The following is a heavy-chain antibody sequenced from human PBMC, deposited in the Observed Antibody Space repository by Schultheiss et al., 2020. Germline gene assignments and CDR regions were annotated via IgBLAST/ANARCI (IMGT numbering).Heavy chain of an antibody. D-gene: IGHD5-18*01. J-gene: IGHJ4*02. Sequence: SQTLSLTCAVYGGSLSGYYWSWIRQPPGKGLEWIGEINHSGSTNYNPSLKSRVTISVDTSKNQFSLKLSSVTAADTAVYYCARGRRDRRRGYSYGIHFFFDYWGQGTLVTVSS. V-gene: IGHV4-34*01. CDR3: ARGRRDRRRGYSYGIHFFFDY. CDR1: GGSLSGYY. CDR2: INHSGST.